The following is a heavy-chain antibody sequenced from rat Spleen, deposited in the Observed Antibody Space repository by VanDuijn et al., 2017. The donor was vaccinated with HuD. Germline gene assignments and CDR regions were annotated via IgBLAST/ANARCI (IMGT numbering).Heavy chain of an antibody. CDR3: TRENWVFDY. J-gene: IGHJ2*01. D-gene: IGHD5-1*01. Sequence: EVQLVESGGGLVQPGRSMKLSCAASGFTFSNYGMHWIRQAPTKGLEWVASISPSGGSTYYRDSVKGRFTISRDIAKSTLYLQMNNLRSEDTATYYCTRENWVFDYWGQGVMVTVSS. CDR2: ISPSGGST. V-gene: IGHV5-19*01. CDR1: GFTFSNYG.